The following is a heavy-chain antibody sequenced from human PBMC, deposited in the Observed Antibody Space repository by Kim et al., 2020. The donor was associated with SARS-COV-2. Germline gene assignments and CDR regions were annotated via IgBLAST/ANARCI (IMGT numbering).Heavy chain of an antibody. J-gene: IGHJ4*02. CDR1: GGTFSSYA. Sequence: SVKVSCKASGGTFSSYAISWVRQAPGQGLEWMGGIIPIFGTANYAQKFQGRVTITADESTSTAYMELSSLRSEDTAVYYCASSHYYDSSGYLPYWGQGTLVTVSS. CDR2: IIPIFGTA. D-gene: IGHD3-22*01. V-gene: IGHV1-69*13. CDR3: ASSHYYDSSGYLPY.